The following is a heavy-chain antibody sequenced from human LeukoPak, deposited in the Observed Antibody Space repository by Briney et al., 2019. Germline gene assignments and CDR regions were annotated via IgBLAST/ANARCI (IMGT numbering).Heavy chain of an antibody. CDR2: ISGSGGST. Sequence: AGGSLRLSCAASGFTFSSYAMSWVRQAPGKGLEWVSAISGSGGSTYYADSVKGRFTISRDNSKNTLYLQMNSLRAEDTAVYYCAKGRSSSGWYDFDYWGQGTLVTVSS. D-gene: IGHD6-19*01. J-gene: IGHJ4*02. CDR3: AKGRSSSGWYDFDY. V-gene: IGHV3-23*01. CDR1: GFTFSSYA.